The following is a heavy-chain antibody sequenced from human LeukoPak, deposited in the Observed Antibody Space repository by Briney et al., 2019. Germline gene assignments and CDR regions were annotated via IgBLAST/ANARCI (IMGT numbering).Heavy chain of an antibody. CDR1: GFTFSSHW. CDR3: ARGHYFDMDV. Sequence: PGGSLRLSCAASGFTFSSHWMHWVPQAPGKGLVWGSRISTDGSTTTYADSVKGRFTISRDNAKNTLYLQMHSLRAEDTAVYYCARGHYFDMDVWGQGTTVTVSS. CDR2: ISTDGSTT. J-gene: IGHJ6*02. V-gene: IGHV3-74*01.